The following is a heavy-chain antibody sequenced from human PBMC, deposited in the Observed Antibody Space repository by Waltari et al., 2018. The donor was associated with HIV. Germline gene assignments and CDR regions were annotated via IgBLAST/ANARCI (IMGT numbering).Heavy chain of an antibody. D-gene: IGHD3-22*01. Sequence: QLQLQESGPGLVKPSETLSLTCTVSGGSISSSSYYWGWIRQPPGKGLEWIGSIYYSGSTYYNPSLKSRVTISVDTSKNQFSLKLSSVTAADTAVYYWAREGGRYYYDSSGYHPFDYWGQGTLVTVSS. CDR3: AREGGRYYYDSSGYHPFDY. CDR2: IYYSGST. CDR1: GGSISSSSYY. V-gene: IGHV4-39*07. J-gene: IGHJ4*02.